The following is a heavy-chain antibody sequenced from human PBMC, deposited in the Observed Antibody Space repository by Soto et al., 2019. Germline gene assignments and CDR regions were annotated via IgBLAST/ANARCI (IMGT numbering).Heavy chain of an antibody. J-gene: IGHJ4*02. Sequence: QVQLVQSGAEVKKPGASVKVSCKASGYPFTSYAISWVRQSPGQGLEWMGWISAYNGNTNYAQKLQGRVTMTTDTTTSTAYMELTILRSDDRAVYYCAREAPPADYWGQGTLVTVSS. CDR3: AREAPPADY. CDR1: GYPFTSYA. V-gene: IGHV1-18*01. CDR2: ISAYNGNT.